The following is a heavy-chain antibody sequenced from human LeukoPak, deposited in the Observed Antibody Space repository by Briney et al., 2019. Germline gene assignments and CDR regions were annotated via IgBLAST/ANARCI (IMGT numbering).Heavy chain of an antibody. Sequence: SETLSLTCVVSGDSVSSTNYYWGWIRQPPGKGLEWIGSIYYSGSTYYNPSLKSRVTISVDTSKNQFSLKLSSVTAADTAVYYWARPPDDSSDYYYFWGQGTLVPVSS. V-gene: IGHV4-39*01. D-gene: IGHD3-22*01. CDR3: ARPPDDSSDYYYF. J-gene: IGHJ4*02. CDR1: GDSVSSTNYY. CDR2: IYYSGST.